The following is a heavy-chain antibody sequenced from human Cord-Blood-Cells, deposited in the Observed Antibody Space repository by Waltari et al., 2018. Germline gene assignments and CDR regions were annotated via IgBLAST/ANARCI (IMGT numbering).Heavy chain of an antibody. Sequence: QVQLVQSGAEVKKPGSSVKVSCKASVGTFSSYAISWVRQAPGQGLEWMGGVVAMSGTTNNAEKFQGSVTITAEGSTSRAYMGLSSVRSEETAVYYCARDNVMLRGRSYAFDIWGQGTRVTVSS. J-gene: IGHJ3*02. D-gene: IGHD2-15*01. V-gene: IGHV1-69*01. CDR3: ARDNVMLRGRSYAFDI. CDR2: VVAMSGTT. CDR1: VGTFSSYA.